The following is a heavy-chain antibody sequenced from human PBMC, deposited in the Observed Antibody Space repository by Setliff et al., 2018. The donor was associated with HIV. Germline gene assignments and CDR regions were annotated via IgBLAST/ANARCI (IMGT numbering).Heavy chain of an antibody. D-gene: IGHD2-2*01. CDR2: INPYSGDT. CDR3: ARGSTAVNYYYYSIDV. V-gene: IGHV1-2*06. J-gene: IGHJ6*03. CDR1: GYTFTGYY. Sequence: GASVKVSCKASGYTFTGYYMHWVRQAPGQGLEWMGRINPYSGDTNYAQKFQGRVTTTRDTSISTAYMELSRLRSDDAAVYYCARGSTAVNYYYYSIDVWGKGTTVTVSS.